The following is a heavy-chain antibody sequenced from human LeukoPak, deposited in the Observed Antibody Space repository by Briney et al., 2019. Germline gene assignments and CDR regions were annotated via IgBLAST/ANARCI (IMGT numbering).Heavy chain of an antibody. J-gene: IGHJ5*02. D-gene: IGHD3-10*01. CDR3: ARDNRWFGEYGFDP. Sequence: SETLSLTCTVSGGSITTTTYHWGWIRQSPGKGLEWIGSIHYSGSTYYNPSLKSRVSISVDTSKNQFSLKLSSVTAADTAVYYCARDNRWFGEYGFDPWGQGTLVTVSS. V-gene: IGHV4-39*07. CDR2: IHYSGST. CDR1: GGSITTTTYH.